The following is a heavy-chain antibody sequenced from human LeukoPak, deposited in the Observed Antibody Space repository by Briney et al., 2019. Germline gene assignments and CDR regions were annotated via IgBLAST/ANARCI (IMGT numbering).Heavy chain of an antibody. Sequence: GGSLRLSCAASGFTFSSYAMSWVRQAPGKVLEWVSAISGSGGSTYYADSVKGRFTISGDNSKNTLYLQMNSLRAEDTAVYYCAKDRGTFYWYFDLWGRGTLVTVSS. D-gene: IGHD1-1*01. CDR2: ISGSGGST. J-gene: IGHJ2*01. V-gene: IGHV3-23*01. CDR1: GFTFSSYA. CDR3: AKDRGTFYWYFDL.